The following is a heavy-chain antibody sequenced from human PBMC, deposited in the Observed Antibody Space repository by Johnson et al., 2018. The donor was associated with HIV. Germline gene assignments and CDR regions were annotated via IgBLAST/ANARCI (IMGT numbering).Heavy chain of an antibody. J-gene: IGHJ3*02. CDR1: GFTFSNYA. V-gene: IGHV3-23*04. Sequence: VQLVESGGGLVQPGGSLRLSCAASGFTFSNYAMNWVRQAPGKGLEWVSTISGSGGTTYYADSVKGRFTISRDNSKNTLYLQMNSLRAEDTAVYYCAKDPNPYYDSSGYYLMSFDIWGQGTAVTVSS. D-gene: IGHD3-22*01. CDR3: AKDPNPYYDSSGYYLMSFDI. CDR2: ISGSGGTT.